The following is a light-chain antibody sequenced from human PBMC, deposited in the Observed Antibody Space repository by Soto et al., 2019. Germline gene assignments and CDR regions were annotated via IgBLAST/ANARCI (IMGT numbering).Light chain of an antibody. Sequence: EIVLTQSPATLSLSPGERATLSCRASQSVSTYLVWYQQKPGQAPRLLIYDASNRATGIPARFSCSGSGTEFTRTISSLEPEDFAVYYCQQSSNWPLTCGGGTKVEIK. CDR2: DAS. V-gene: IGKV3-11*01. CDR3: QQSSNWPLT. CDR1: QSVSTY. J-gene: IGKJ4*01.